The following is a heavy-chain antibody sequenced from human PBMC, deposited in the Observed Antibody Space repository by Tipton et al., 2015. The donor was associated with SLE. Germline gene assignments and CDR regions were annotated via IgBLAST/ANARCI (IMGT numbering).Heavy chain of an antibody. V-gene: IGHV4-39*07. J-gene: IGHJ6*03. CDR3: ARAPGLERSYYHYYYMDV. D-gene: IGHD1-1*01. Sequence: TLSLTCFVSGASVRSTSYHWGWIRQPPGKGLEWIGNIYYDGTAYSTPSLESRVSISVDTSKNQVSLRLGSVTAADTAVYYCARAPGLERSYYHYYYMDVWGKGTTVPVSS. CDR1: GASVRSTSYH. CDR2: IYYDGTA.